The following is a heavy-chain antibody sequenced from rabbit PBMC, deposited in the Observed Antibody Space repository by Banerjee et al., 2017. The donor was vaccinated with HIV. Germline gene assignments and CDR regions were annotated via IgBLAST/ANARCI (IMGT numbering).Heavy chain of an antibody. CDR1: GFSFSNKYV. V-gene: IGHV1S40*01. D-gene: IGHD2-1*01. J-gene: IGHJ4*01. Sequence: QSLEESGGDLVQPGASLTLTCTASGFSFSNKYVMCWVRQAPGKGLEWIACINTDSGGTWYASWAKGRFTISKTSSTTVTLQMTSLTAADTATYFCARGGGGGYGLNLWGPGTLVTVS. CDR2: INTDSGGT. CDR3: ARGGGGGYGLNL.